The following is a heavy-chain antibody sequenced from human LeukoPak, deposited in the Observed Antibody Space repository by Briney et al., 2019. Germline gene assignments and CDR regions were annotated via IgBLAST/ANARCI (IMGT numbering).Heavy chain of an antibody. J-gene: IGHJ3*02. Sequence: GASVKVSCKSSGYTFTGYYMHWVRQAPGQGLEWMGWINPNSGGTNYAQKFQGRVTMTRDTSISTAYMELSRLRSDDTAVYYCARDRGHDDAFDIWGQGTMVTVSS. CDR2: INPNSGGT. CDR3: ARDRGHDDAFDI. CDR1: GYTFTGYY. V-gene: IGHV1-2*02. D-gene: IGHD3-16*01.